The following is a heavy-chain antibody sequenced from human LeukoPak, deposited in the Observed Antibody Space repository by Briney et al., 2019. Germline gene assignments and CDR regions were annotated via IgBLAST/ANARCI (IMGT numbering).Heavy chain of an antibody. CDR1: GYSITNGYY. CDR2: IYHTGSS. Sequence: SETLSLTCTVSGYSITNGYYWGWIRQPPGKGLEWIGSIYHTGSSFYNPSLKSRVTISVDPSKNQFSLKLTSVTAADAALYYCARHRESSAYTALDYWGQGTLVTVSS. V-gene: IGHV4-38-2*02. CDR3: ARHRESSAYTALDY. D-gene: IGHD3-16*01. J-gene: IGHJ4*02.